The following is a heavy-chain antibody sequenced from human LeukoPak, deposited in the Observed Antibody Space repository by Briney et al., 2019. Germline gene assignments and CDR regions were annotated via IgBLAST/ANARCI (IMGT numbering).Heavy chain of an antibody. CDR1: GGSVSSGSYY. D-gene: IGHD1-26*01. V-gene: IGHV4-61*01. J-gene: IGHJ4*02. CDR2: IYYSGST. CDR3: ARDTARLVRVFDY. Sequence: SETLSLTCTVSGGSVSSGSYYWSWIRQPPGKGLEWIGYIYYSGSTNYNPSLKSRVTISVDTSKNQFSLKPSSVTAADTAVYYCARDTARLVRVFDYWGQGTLVTVSS.